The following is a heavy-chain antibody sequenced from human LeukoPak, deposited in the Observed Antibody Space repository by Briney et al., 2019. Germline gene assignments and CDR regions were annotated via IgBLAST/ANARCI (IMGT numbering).Heavy chain of an antibody. CDR3: ARDHYYDSSVAY. CDR2: IYYSGIT. V-gene: IGHV4-59*12. J-gene: IGHJ4*02. CDR1: GGSISSYY. Sequence: PSETLSLTCTVSGGSISSYYWSWIRQPPGEGLEYIGGIYYSGITYYSPSLKSRVTISLDTSKNQFSLKLTSVTAADTAVYYCARDHYYDSSVAYWGQGTLVTVSS. D-gene: IGHD3-22*01.